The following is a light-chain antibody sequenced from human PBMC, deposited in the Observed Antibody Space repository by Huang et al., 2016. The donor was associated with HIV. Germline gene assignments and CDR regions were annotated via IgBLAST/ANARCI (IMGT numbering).Light chain of an antibody. Sequence: EIVLTQSPGTLSLSPGERATLYCRASQSVTSSYLAWYQQKPGQAPRLLIYGASTRASGSPDRISGSGAGTDFTLTISRLEPEDFAIYYCHQYGTSPPDTFGQGTSLEIK. CDR1: QSVTSSY. J-gene: IGKJ2*01. CDR2: GAS. CDR3: HQYGTSPPDT. V-gene: IGKV3-20*01.